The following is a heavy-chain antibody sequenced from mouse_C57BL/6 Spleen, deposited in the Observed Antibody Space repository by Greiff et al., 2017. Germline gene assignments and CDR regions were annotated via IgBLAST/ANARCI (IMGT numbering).Heavy chain of an antibody. CDR2: INYDGSST. CDR3: ARDDGYYGAMDY. Sequence: EVKVEESEGGLVQPGSSMKLSCTASGFTFSDYYMAWVRQVPEKGLEWVANINYDGSSTYYLDSLKSRFIISRDNAKNILYLQMSSLKSEDTATYYCARDDGYYGAMDYWGQGTSVTVSS. J-gene: IGHJ4*01. CDR1: GFTFSDYY. D-gene: IGHD2-3*01. V-gene: IGHV5-16*01.